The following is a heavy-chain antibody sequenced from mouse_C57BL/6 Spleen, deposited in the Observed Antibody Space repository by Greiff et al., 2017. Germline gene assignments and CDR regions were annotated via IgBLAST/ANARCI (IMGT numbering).Heavy chain of an antibody. CDR1: GYTFTSYW. Sequence: QVQLQQPGAELVKPGASVKLSCKASGYTFTSYWMHWVKQRPGRGLEWIGRIDPNSGGTKYNEKFKSKATLTVDKPSSTAYMQLSSLTSEDSAVYYCASPDSSGYPWFAYWGQGTLVTVSA. CDR3: ASPDSSGYPWFAY. V-gene: IGHV1-72*01. D-gene: IGHD3-2*02. J-gene: IGHJ3*01. CDR2: IDPNSGGT.